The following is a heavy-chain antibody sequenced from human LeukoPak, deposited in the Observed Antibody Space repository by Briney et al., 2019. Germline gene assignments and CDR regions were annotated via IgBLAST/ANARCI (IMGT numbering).Heavy chain of an antibody. J-gene: IGHJ4*02. V-gene: IGHV4-39*01. CDR1: GGSISSSSYY. D-gene: IGHD3-22*01. CDR2: IYYSGST. CDR3: ARQARYYDSSGYSDY. Sequence: SETLSLTCTVSGGSISSSSYYWGWIRQPPGKGLERMGSIYYSGSTYYNPSLKSRVTISVDTSKNQFSLKLSSVTAADTAVYYCARQARYYDSSGYSDYWGQGTLVTVSS.